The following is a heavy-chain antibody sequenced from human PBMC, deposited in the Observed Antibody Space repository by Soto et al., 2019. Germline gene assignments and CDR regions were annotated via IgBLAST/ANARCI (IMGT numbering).Heavy chain of an antibody. CDR1: GFTFGGYA. CDR3: AKGRGTPNLYFDY. D-gene: IGHD3-16*01. J-gene: IGHJ4*02. Sequence: EVQLLESGGGLVQPGGSLRLSCAASGFTFGGYAMRWVRQAPGKGLEWVSGISTSGGTTYYADSVKGRFTISRDNSKNTLYLQMNSLRAEDTALYYCAKGRGTPNLYFDYWGQGTLVTVSS. V-gene: IGHV3-23*01. CDR2: ISTSGGTT.